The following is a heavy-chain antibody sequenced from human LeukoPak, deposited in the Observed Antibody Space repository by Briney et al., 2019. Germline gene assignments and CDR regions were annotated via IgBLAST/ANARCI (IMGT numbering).Heavy chain of an antibody. CDR2: IYYSGNT. J-gene: IGHJ4*02. CDR3: ARDTVLDSSGWYYFDY. V-gene: IGHV4-39*07. Sequence: SETLSLTCTVSGDSISTSNSYWGWIRQPPGKGLEWIGSIYYSGNTYYNASLKSRVTISVDTSKNQFSLKLSSVTAADTAVYYCARDTVLDSSGWYYFDYWGQGTLVTVSS. D-gene: IGHD6-19*01. CDR1: GDSISTSNSY.